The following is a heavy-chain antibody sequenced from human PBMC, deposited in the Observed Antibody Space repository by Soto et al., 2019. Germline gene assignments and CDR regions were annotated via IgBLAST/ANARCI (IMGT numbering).Heavy chain of an antibody. CDR2: IYPDDSDT. D-gene: IGHD2-15*01. V-gene: IGHV5-51*01. CDR1: GYSFSNYW. J-gene: IGHJ2*01. CDR3: AMLSGRYCSGGRCYSGYFDL. Sequence: GESLKISCKGSGYSFSNYWIGWVRQMPGKGLEWMGIIYPDDSDTRYSPSFQGQVTISVDKSFSTAYLQWSSLRASDTAMYHCAMLSGRYCSGGRCYSGYFDLWGRGTLVTVSS.